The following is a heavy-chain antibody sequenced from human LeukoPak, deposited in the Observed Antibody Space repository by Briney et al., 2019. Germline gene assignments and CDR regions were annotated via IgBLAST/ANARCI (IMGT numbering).Heavy chain of an antibody. CDR1: GFIFSDYY. Sequence: KPGGSLRLSCAASGFIFSDYYMTWIRQAPGKGLEWLSYISGSSHDIDYADSVRGRFTISRDNAKNLLYLQMNSLRAEDTAVYYCSRDPRAIDYLGQGTLVTVSS. V-gene: IGHV3-11*01. J-gene: IGHJ4*02. CDR2: ISGSSHDI. CDR3: SRDPRAIDY.